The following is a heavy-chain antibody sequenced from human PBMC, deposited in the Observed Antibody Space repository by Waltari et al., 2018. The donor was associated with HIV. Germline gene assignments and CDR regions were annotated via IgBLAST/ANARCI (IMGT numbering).Heavy chain of an antibody. CDR2: IYYSGGT. V-gene: IGHV4-39*01. J-gene: IGHJ6*02. CDR1: GGSISSSSYY. D-gene: IGHD2-2*01. Sequence: QLQLQESGPGLVKPSETLSLTCTVSGGSISSSSYYWGWIRQPPGKGLEWIGSIYYSGGTYYNPALKSRVTISVDTSKNQFSLKLSSVTAADTAVYYCARHGDIVVVPAATPYYYYGMDVWGQGTTVTVSS. CDR3: ARHGDIVVVPAATPYYYYGMDV.